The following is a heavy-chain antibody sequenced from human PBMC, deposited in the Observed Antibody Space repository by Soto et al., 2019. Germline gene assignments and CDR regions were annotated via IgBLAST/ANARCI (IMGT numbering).Heavy chain of an antibody. CDR3: AIPTGARQLDGSYAFDI. Sequence: GGSLRLSCAASGFTFSSYSMNWVRQAPGKGLEWVSSISSSSSYIYYADSVKGRFTISRDNAKNSLYLQMNSLRAEDTAVYYCAIPTGARQLDGSYAFDIWGQGTMVTVSS. CDR1: GFTFSSYS. V-gene: IGHV3-21*01. J-gene: IGHJ3*02. D-gene: IGHD6-6*01. CDR2: ISSSSSYI.